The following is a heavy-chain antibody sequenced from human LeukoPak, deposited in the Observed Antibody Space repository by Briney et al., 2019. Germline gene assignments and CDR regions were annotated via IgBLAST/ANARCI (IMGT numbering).Heavy chain of an antibody. J-gene: IGHJ4*02. CDR1: GFNVSTGY. CDR2: MYSGGST. V-gene: IGHV3-66*01. Sequence: GGSLRLSCAGSGFNVSTGYMNWVRQAPGKGLEWVSVMYSGGSTYYADSVKGRFTISRDNSKNTLYFQMNSLRAEDTAVYYCARDSGSGRYRKFDFWGQGTLVTVSS. CDR3: ARDSGSGRYRKFDF. D-gene: IGHD6-19*01.